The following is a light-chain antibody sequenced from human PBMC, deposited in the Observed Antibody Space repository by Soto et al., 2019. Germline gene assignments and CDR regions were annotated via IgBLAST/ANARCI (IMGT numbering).Light chain of an antibody. CDR2: WAS. Sequence: DILMTQSPDSLAVSMGERATINCKSSQSVLYSSNNKNYLAWYQQKPGQPPKLLIYWASTRESGVPDRFSGSGSGTDFTLTISSLQAEDVAVYYCQQYYSIPFTFGPGTKVDI. CDR3: QQYYSIPFT. V-gene: IGKV4-1*01. CDR1: QSVLYSSNNKNY. J-gene: IGKJ3*01.